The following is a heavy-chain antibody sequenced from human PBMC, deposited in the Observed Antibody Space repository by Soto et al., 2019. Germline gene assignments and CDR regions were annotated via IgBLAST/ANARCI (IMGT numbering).Heavy chain of an antibody. D-gene: IGHD3-16*01. CDR3: TRRGERSLIYYYGMDV. Sequence: QVQLVQSGAEVKKPGSSVKVSCKASGGTFSSYAISWVRQAPGQGLEWMGVIIPIFGTANYAQKFQGRVTITADESTSTAYMELSSLRSEDTAVYYCTRRGERSLIYYYGMDVWGQGTTVTVSS. CDR1: GGTFSSYA. J-gene: IGHJ6*02. V-gene: IGHV1-69*01. CDR2: IIPIFGTA.